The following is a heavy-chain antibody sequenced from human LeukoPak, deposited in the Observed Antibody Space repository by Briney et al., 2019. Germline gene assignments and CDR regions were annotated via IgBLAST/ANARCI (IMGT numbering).Heavy chain of an antibody. CDR3: VRDDSSGYYYFDY. D-gene: IGHD3-22*01. V-gene: IGHV4-61*01. CDR2: IYYSGST. CDR1: GGSVSSGSYY. J-gene: IGHJ4*02. Sequence: PSETLSLTCTVSGGSVSSGSYYWSWIWQPPGKGLEWIGYIYYSGSTNYNPSLKSRVTISVDTSKNQFSLKLSSVTAADTAVYYCVRDDSSGYYYFDYWGQGTLVTVSS.